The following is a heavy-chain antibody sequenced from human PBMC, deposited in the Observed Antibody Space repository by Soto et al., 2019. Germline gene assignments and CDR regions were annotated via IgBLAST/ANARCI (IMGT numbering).Heavy chain of an antibody. V-gene: IGHV3-33*01. D-gene: IGHD2-8*01. J-gene: IGHJ4*02. Sequence: GGSLRLCCAASGFTFSSYGMHWVRQAPGKGLEWVAVIWYDGSNKYYADSVKGRFTISRDNSKNTLYLQMNSLRAEDTAVYYCASGYCTNGVCYTTPDYWGQGTLVTVSS. CDR1: GFTFSSYG. CDR3: ASGYCTNGVCYTTPDY. CDR2: IWYDGSNK.